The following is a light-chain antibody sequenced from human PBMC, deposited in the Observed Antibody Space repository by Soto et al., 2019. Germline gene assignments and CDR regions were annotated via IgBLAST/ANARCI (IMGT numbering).Light chain of an antibody. Sequence: LMTQSPSTLSASLGDTVTITCRASESIYSWLAWYKQIPGKAPQLLIYKTSNLDGGVPSRFSGSGSGAEYTPTISSLQDDDAATYYRQGYNTPPRTFGQGT. V-gene: IGKV1-5*03. CDR2: KTS. J-gene: IGKJ1*01. CDR1: ESIYSW. CDR3: QGYNTPPRT.